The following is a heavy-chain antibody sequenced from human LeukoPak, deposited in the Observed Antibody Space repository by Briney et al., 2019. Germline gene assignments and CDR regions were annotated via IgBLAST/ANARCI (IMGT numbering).Heavy chain of an antibody. Sequence: GGSLRLSCVASGFTFGKYWMSWVRQAPGKGLEWVANIKLDGSEKNYVDSVKGRFTISRDNTKNSLYLQMNSLRVEDTAVFCYARDQYDTWSRRGNFDSWGQGTLVIVSS. CDR2: IKLDGSEK. V-gene: IGHV3-7*03. D-gene: IGHD3-3*01. CDR3: ARDQYDTWSRRGNFDS. CDR1: GFTFGKYW. J-gene: IGHJ4*02.